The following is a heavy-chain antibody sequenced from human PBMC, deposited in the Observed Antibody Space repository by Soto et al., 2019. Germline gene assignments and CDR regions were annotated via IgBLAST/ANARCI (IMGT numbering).Heavy chain of an antibody. D-gene: IGHD6-6*01. CDR1: GFTFSSYA. V-gene: IGHV3-30-3*01. CDR3: ARDHTRSSSYYFDY. CDR2: ISYDGSNK. J-gene: IGHJ4*02. Sequence: GGSLRLSCAASGFTFSSYAMHWVRQAPGKGLEWVAVISYDGSNKYYADSVKGRFTISRDNSKNTLYLQMNSLRAEDTAVYYCARDHTRSSSYYFDYWGQGTLVTVSS.